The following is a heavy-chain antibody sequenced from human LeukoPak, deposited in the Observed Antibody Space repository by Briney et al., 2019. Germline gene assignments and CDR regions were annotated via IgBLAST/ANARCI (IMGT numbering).Heavy chain of an antibody. CDR1: GFTFSSYW. CDR2: INHNGNVN. V-gene: IGHV3-7*03. D-gene: IGHD3-16*01. Sequence: KPGGSLRLSCAAPGFTFSSYWMNWARQAPGKGLEWVASINHNGNVNYYVDSVKGRFTISRDNAKNSLYLQMSNLRAEDTAVYFCARGGGLDVWGQGATVTVSS. CDR3: ARGGGLDV. J-gene: IGHJ6*02.